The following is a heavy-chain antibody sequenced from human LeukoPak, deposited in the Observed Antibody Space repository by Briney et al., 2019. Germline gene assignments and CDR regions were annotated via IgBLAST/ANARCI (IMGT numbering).Heavy chain of an antibody. Sequence: ASVKVSCKASGYTFTDYYMHWVRQAPGQGLEWMGWINPNSGGTNYAQKLQGRVTMTTDTSTSTAYMELRSLRSVDTAVYYCAGGSYYYGMDVWGQGTTVTVSS. J-gene: IGHJ6*02. CDR2: INPNSGGT. CDR3: AGGSYYYGMDV. V-gene: IGHV1-2*02. D-gene: IGHD3-16*01. CDR1: GYTFTDYY.